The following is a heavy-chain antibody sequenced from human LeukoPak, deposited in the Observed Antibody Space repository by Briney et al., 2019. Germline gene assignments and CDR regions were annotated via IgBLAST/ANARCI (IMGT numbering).Heavy chain of an antibody. J-gene: IGHJ4*02. CDR1: GFTVSDNY. CDR3: ARVLRKYCSSTSCNRIYFDY. CDR2: IYSGGKT. Sequence: PGGSLRLSCAASGFTVSDNYMSWVRQAPGKGLEWVSVIYSGGKTYYADSVKGRLTISRENSKNTLYLQMNSLRVEDTAVYYCARVLRKYCSSTSCNRIYFDYWGQGTLVTVSS. V-gene: IGHV3-66*01. D-gene: IGHD2-2*01.